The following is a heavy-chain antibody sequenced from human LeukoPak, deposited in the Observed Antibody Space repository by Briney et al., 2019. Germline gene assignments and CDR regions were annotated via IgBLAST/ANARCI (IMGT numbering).Heavy chain of an antibody. Sequence: PSETLSLTCAVYGGSFSGYYWSWIRQPPGKGLEWIGEINHSGSTYYNPSLKSRVTISVDTSKNQFSLKLSSVTAADTAVYYCARVQWLVLDYWGQGTLVTVSS. D-gene: IGHD6-19*01. CDR2: INHSGST. V-gene: IGHV4-34*01. J-gene: IGHJ4*02. CDR3: ARVQWLVLDY. CDR1: GGSFSGYY.